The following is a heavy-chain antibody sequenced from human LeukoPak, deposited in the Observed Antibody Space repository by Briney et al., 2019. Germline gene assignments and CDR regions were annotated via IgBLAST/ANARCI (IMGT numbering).Heavy chain of an antibody. J-gene: IGHJ4*02. V-gene: IGHV1-2*02. CDR1: GYTFTGYY. CDR3: ARDPGDIVATSFDY. CDR2: INPNSGGT. D-gene: IGHD5-12*01. Sequence: ASVKVSCTASGYTFTGYYMHWVRQAPGQGLEWMGWINPNSGGTNYAQKFQGRVTMTRDTSISTAYMELSRLRSDDTAVYYCARDPGDIVATSFDYWGQGTLVTVSS.